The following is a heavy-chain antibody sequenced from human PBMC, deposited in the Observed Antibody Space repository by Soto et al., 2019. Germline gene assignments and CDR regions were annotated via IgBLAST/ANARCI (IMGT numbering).Heavy chain of an antibody. CDR3: ARDSAYGSGSSVTHYFDC. V-gene: IGHV3-7*01. J-gene: IGHJ4*01. D-gene: IGHD3-10*01. Sequence: EEQLVASGGGLVQPGGSLRLSCAASGFTLRSYWMSWVRQAPGKGLEWLATIKTDASEQKYVDDVKGRFPVSRDNAKNSLYLTMYRLRAEDKAVYYCARDSAYGSGSSVTHYFDCWGRGTLVTVSS. CDR2: IKTDASEQ. CDR1: GFTLRSYW.